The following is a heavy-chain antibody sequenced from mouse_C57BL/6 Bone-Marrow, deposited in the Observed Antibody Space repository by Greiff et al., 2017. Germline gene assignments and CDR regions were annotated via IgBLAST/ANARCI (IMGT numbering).Heavy chain of an antibody. Sequence: EVKLVESGGGLVKPGGSLKLSCAASGFTFSSYAMSWVRQTPEKRLEWVATISDGGSYTYYPDNVKGRFTISRDNAKNNLYLQMSHLKSEDTAMYYCARGMGPWFAYWGQGTLVTVSA. CDR3: ARGMGPWFAY. V-gene: IGHV5-4*03. J-gene: IGHJ3*01. CDR2: ISDGGSYT. D-gene: IGHD4-1*01. CDR1: GFTFSSYA.